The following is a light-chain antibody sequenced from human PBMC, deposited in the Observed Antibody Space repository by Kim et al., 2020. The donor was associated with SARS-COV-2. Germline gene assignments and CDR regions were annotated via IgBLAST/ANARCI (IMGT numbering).Light chain of an antibody. J-gene: IGLJ2*01. CDR3: AAWDDSLRRVV. V-gene: IGLV1-44*01. Sequence: GQTVTISCSGSNSNIGGNTVNWYQHLPATAPKLLISDNNQRPSGVPDRFSGSKSGTSASLAISGLQSEDEADYHCAAWDDSLRRVVFGGGTKLTVL. CDR1: NSNIGGNT. CDR2: DNN.